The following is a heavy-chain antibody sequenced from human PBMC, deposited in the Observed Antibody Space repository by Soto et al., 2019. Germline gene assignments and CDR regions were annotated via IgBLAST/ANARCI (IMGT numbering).Heavy chain of an antibody. V-gene: IGHV4-4*02. CDR2: IYHSGLI. CDR1: SGSISSSNW. CDR3: ARERLTGGGAFDI. Sequence: QVRLQETGPGLVKPSGTLSLTCAVSSGSISSSNWWNWVRQPPGKELEWIGEIYHSGLIKYNPSLKSRVTISVDKSKNQFSLKLSSVTAADTAVYYCARERLTGGGAFDIWGQGTMVTVSS. D-gene: IGHD6-25*01. J-gene: IGHJ3*02.